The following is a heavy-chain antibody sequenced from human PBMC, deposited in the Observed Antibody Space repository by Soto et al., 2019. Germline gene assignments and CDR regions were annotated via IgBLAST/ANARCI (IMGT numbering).Heavy chain of an antibody. CDR1: GFTFSSYA. CDR3: AKDLRDWGFFDS. V-gene: IGHV3-23*01. Sequence: GGSLRLSCAASGFTFSSYAMSWVRQAPGKGLEWVSGLSGSGGSTNYADSVKGRFTISRDNSKNTLYLQMNSLRAEDTAIYYCAKDLRDWGFFDSWGQGTLVTVS. J-gene: IGHJ4*02. D-gene: IGHD3-16*01. CDR2: LSGSGGST.